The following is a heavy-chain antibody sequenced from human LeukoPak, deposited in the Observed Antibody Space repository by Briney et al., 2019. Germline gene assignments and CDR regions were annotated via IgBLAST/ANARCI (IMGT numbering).Heavy chain of an antibody. CDR3: ARNLRLWGFFDY. Sequence: PEGSLRLSCAASGFTFSSYAMSWVRQAPGKGLEWVSAISGSGGSTYYADSVKGRFTISRDNSKNTLYLQMNSLRAEDTAVYYCARNLRLWGFFDYWGQGTLVTVSS. CDR2: ISGSGGST. J-gene: IGHJ4*02. D-gene: IGHD3-16*01. V-gene: IGHV3-23*01. CDR1: GFTFSSYA.